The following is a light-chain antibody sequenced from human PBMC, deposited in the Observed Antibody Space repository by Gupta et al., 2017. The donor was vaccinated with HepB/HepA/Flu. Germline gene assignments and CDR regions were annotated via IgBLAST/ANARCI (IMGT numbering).Light chain of an antibody. J-gene: IGLJ2*01. CDR3: QSEDGRGTVV. CDR2: KDS. Sequence: SYELTQPPSVSVSPGQTARITCSGDALPKQYTYWYQQKPGQAPVLVIYKDSERPSGIPERFSGSSSGRIVTLTISGVQAEDEADYYCQSEDGRGTVVFAGGTKLTVL. CDR1: ALPKQY. V-gene: IGLV3-25*03.